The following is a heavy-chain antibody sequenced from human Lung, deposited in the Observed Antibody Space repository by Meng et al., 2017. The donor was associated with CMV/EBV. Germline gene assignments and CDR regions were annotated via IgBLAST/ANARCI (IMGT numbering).Heavy chain of an antibody. D-gene: IGHD3-3*01. J-gene: IGHJ4*01. V-gene: IGHV4-39*01. Sequence: GSLRLXXTVYGGSISSSCYYWGWIRQPPGKGLEGIGSLNYSGSTYYNLSLKSLVTISVDTSKNQFTLKLSSVTAADTAVYYCARRARITIVGVGPIDYWGQGXLVTVSS. CDR1: GGSISSSCYY. CDR3: ARRARITIVGVGPIDY. CDR2: LNYSGST.